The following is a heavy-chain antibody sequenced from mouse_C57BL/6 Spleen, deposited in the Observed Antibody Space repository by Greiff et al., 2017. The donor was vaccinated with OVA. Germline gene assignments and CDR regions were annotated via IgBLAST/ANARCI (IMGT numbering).Heavy chain of an antibody. D-gene: IGHD2-5*01. V-gene: IGHV1-7*01. Sequence: QVQLMESGAELAKPGASVKLSCKASGYTFTSYWMHWVKQRPGQGLEWIGYINPSSGYTKYNQKFKDKVTLTADKSSSTNYMQLSSLTYEDSAVYYCERERTYYSNLWYLDVWGTGTTVTVSS. CDR1: GYTFTSYW. CDR3: ERERTYYSNLWYLDV. J-gene: IGHJ1*03. CDR2: INPSSGYT.